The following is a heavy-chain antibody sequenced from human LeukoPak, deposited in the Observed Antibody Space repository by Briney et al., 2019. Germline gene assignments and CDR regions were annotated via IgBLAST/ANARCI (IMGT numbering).Heavy chain of an antibody. V-gene: IGHV4-39*07. CDR3: ARDHRIAVAPFDY. CDR2: IYYSGST. J-gene: IGHJ4*02. CDR1: GGSISSSSYY. Sequence: SETLSLTCTVSGGSISSSSYYWGWIRQPPGKGLEWIGSIYYSGSTYYNSSLKSRVTISVDTSKNQFSLKLSSVTAADTAVYYCARDHRIAVAPFDYWGQGTLVTVSS. D-gene: IGHD6-19*01.